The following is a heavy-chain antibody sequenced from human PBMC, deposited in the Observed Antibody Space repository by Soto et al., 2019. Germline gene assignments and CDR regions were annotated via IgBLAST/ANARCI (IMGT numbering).Heavy chain of an antibody. V-gene: IGHV4-30-4*01. CDR2: IYYSGST. CDR3: ARAGRFWEWLFQSSYYGMDV. D-gene: IGHD3-3*01. J-gene: IGHJ6*02. CDR1: GGSISSGDYY. Sequence: SETLSLTCTVSGGSISSGDYYWSWMRKPPGKGLEWFGYIYYSGSTYYNPSLKSRVTIPVDTSKNQFSLKLSSVTAADTAVYYCARAGRFWEWLFQSSYYGMDVWGQGTTVTVSS.